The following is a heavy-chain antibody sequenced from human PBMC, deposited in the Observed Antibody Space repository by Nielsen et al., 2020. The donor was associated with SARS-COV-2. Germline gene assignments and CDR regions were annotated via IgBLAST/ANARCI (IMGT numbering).Heavy chain of an antibody. CDR3: ARDRHSGSEIYYYYGMDV. J-gene: IGHJ6*02. Sequence: ASVKVSCKASGYTFTSYGISWVRQAPGQGLEWMGWISAYNGNTNYAQKLQGRVTMTTDTSTSTAYMELRSLRSDDTAVYYCARDRHSGSEIYYYYGMDVWGQGTTVTVSS. V-gene: IGHV1-18*04. CDR2: ISAYNGNT. CDR1: GYTFTSYG. D-gene: IGHD1-26*01.